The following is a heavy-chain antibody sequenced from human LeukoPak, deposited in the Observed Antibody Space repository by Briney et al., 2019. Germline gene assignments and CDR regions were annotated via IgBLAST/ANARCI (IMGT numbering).Heavy chain of an antibody. Sequence: GGSLRLSCAASGFTFSSYAMSWVRQAPGKGLEWVSAISGSGGSTYYVDSVKGRFTISRDNSKNTLYLQMNSLRAEDTAVYYCAKVSRYFDWLLPFDYWGQGTLVTVSS. D-gene: IGHD3-9*01. CDR1: GFTFSSYA. CDR3: AKVSRYFDWLLPFDY. V-gene: IGHV3-23*01. CDR2: ISGSGGST. J-gene: IGHJ4*02.